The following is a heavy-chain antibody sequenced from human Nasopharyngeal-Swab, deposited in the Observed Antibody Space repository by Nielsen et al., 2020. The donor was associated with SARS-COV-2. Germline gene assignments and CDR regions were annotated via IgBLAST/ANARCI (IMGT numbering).Heavy chain of an antibody. D-gene: IGHD2-2*01. V-gene: IGHV4-59*08. CDR1: GGSISSYY. J-gene: IGHJ6*02. CDR2: IYYSGST. CDR3: ARGDVVVPAAIYYYYYGMDV. Sequence: SETLSLTCTVSGGSISSYYWSWIRQPPGKGLVWIGYIYYSGSTNYNPSLKSRVTISVDTSKNQFSLKLSSVTAADTAVYYCARGDVVVPAAIYYYYYGMDVWGQGTTVTVSS.